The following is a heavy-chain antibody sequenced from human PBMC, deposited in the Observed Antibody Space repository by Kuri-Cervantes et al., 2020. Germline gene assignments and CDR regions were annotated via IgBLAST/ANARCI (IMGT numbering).Heavy chain of an antibody. CDR3: ARDSPEVVVAAYFLYYYYYMDV. J-gene: IGHJ6*03. CDR2: IKQDGSEK. CDR1: GFTFSSYG. D-gene: IGHD2-15*01. Sequence: GESLKISCAASGFTFSSYGMHWVRQAPGKGLEWVANIKQDGSEKYYVDSVKGRFTISRDNAKNSLYLQMNSLRAEDTAVYYCARDSPEVVVAAYFLYYYYYMDVWGKGTTVTVSS. V-gene: IGHV3-7*01.